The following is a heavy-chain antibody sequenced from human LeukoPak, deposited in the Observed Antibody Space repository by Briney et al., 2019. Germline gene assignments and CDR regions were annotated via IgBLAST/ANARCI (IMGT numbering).Heavy chain of an antibody. J-gene: IGHJ6*02. D-gene: IGHD1-1*01. V-gene: IGHV3-30-3*01. CDR1: GFTFFSYA. CDR3: ARDFPPVQLERRPYHYYGMDV. CDR2: ISYDGSNK. Sequence: GRSLRLSCAASGFTFFSYAMHWVRQAPGKGLEWVAVISYDGSNKYYADSVKGRFTISRDNSKNTLYLQMNSLRAEDTAVYYLARDFPPVQLERRPYHYYGMDVWGQGTTVTVSS.